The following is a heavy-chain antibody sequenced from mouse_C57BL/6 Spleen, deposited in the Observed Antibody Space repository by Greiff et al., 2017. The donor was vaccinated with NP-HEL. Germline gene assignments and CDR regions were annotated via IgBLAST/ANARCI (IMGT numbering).Heavy chain of an antibody. CDR2: INYDGSST. Sequence: EVQLVESEGGLVQPGSSMKLSCTASGFTFSDYYMAWVRQVPEKGLEWVANINYDGSSTYYLDSLKSRFIISRDNAKNILYLQMSSLKSEDTATYYCARDRYGGNYFDYWGQGTTLTVSS. D-gene: IGHD1-1*01. CDR3: ARDRYGGNYFDY. V-gene: IGHV5-16*01. CDR1: GFTFSDYY. J-gene: IGHJ2*01.